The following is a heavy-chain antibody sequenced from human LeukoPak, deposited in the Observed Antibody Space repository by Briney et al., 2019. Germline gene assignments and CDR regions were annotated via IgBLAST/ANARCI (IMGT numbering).Heavy chain of an antibody. V-gene: IGHV1-69*05. CDR2: IIPIFGTA. CDR1: GGTFSSYA. CDR3: ARDLSIPPTQYYFDY. Sequence: SVKVSCKASGGTFSSYAIRWVRQAPGQGLEWMGGIIPIFGTANYAQKFQGRVTITTDESTSTAYMELSSLRSEDTAVYYCARDLSIPPTQYYFDYWGQGTLVTVSS. J-gene: IGHJ4*02. D-gene: IGHD1-14*01.